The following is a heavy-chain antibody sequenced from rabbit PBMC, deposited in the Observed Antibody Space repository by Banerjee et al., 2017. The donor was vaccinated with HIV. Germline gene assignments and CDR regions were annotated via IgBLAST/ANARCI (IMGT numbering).Heavy chain of an antibody. J-gene: IGHJ4*01. Sequence: QEQLEESGGDLVKPEGSLTLSCKASGFTLSSYWMCWVRQAPGKGLEWIACIYGGSSNNTYYANWAKGRFTISKTSSTTVTLQMTSLTAADTATYFCARAPYAGYVGYGYEFNFWGPGTLVTVS. V-gene: IGHV1S45*01. CDR3: ARAPYAGYVGYGYEFNF. CDR1: GFTLSSYW. CDR2: IYGGSSNNT. D-gene: IGHD6-1*01.